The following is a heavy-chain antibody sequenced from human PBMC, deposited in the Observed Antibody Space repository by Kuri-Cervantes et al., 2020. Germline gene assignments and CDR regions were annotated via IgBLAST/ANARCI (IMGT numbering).Heavy chain of an antibody. V-gene: IGHV1-46*01. CDR3: AQELGYCSSTSCYEYYYYGMDV. D-gene: IGHD2-2*01. CDR2: INPSGGST. Sequence: ASVKVSCKASGYTFTSYYMHWVRQAPGQGLEWMGIINPSGGSTSYAQKFQGRVTMTRDTSTSTVYMELSSLRSEDTAVYYCAQELGYCSSTSCYEYYYYGMDVWGQGTTVTVSS. J-gene: IGHJ6*02. CDR1: GYTFTSYY.